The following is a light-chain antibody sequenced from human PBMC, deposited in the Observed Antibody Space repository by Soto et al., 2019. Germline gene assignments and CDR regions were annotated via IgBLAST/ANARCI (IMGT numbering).Light chain of an antibody. CDR3: QQSYSTPLT. V-gene: IGKV1-39*01. Sequence: DIQMTQSPSSLSASVGDRVTITFRASKSISSYLNWYQQKPGKAPKLLIYAASSLQSGVQSRFSGSGSGTDFTLTISSLQPEDFATYYCQQSYSTPLTFGGGTKVEIK. J-gene: IGKJ4*01. CDR2: AAS. CDR1: KSISSY.